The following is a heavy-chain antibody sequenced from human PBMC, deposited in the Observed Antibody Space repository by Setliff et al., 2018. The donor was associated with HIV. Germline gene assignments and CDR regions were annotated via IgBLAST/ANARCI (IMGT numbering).Heavy chain of an antibody. Sequence: GASVKVSCKTSGYTFTNFYMHWVRQAPGQGLEWMGIINPGGGSTSYAQKFQGRVTMTSDTSTSTAYMELSSPKSEDTAVYYCARAYSSRWDFDYWGQGTLVTVSS. CDR3: ARAYSSRWDFDY. J-gene: IGHJ4*02. D-gene: IGHD6-13*01. V-gene: IGHV1-46*01. CDR2: INPGGGST. CDR1: GYTFTNFY.